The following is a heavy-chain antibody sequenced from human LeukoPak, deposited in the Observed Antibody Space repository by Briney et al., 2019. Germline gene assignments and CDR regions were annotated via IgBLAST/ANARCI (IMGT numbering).Heavy chain of an antibody. CDR1: GYTFTVYY. CDR3: VFGATMSSFDY. Sequence: ASVRVSCKASGYTFTVYYMHWVRQAPGQGREWMGWITPNSGGTNYAQKFQGRVTMTRDTSISTAYMELSRLRSDDTAVYYCVFGATMSSFDYWGQGTLVTVSS. J-gene: IGHJ4*02. V-gene: IGHV1-2*02. CDR2: ITPNSGGT. D-gene: IGHD1-26*01.